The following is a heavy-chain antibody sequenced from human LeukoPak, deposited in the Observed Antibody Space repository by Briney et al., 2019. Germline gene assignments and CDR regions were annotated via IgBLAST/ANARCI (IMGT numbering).Heavy chain of an antibody. J-gene: IGHJ4*02. CDR2: ISGSGGST. CDR3: AKVIHYYDSSGCFDY. V-gene: IGHV3-23*01. Sequence: PSGTLSLTCAVSGGSITSDNWWSWVRQAPGKGLEWVSAISGSGGSTYYADSVKGRFTISRDNSKNTLYLQMSSLRAEDTAVYYCAKVIHYYDSSGCFDYWGQGTLVTVSS. CDR1: GGSITSDN. D-gene: IGHD3-22*01.